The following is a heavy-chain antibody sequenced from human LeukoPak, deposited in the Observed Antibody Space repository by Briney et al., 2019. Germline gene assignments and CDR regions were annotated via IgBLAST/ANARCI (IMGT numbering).Heavy chain of an antibody. Sequence: ASVKVSCKASGYSFNAYYMHWVRQAPGQGLEWMGWINPNSGGTNYAQKFQGRVTMTRDTSISTAYMELSRLRSDDTAVYYCARDPRGYYDSSGYFRKDHYYYYGMDVWGQGTTVTVSS. V-gene: IGHV1-2*02. CDR3: ARDPRGYYDSSGYFRKDHYYYYGMDV. D-gene: IGHD3-22*01. CDR1: GYSFNAYY. CDR2: INPNSGGT. J-gene: IGHJ6*02.